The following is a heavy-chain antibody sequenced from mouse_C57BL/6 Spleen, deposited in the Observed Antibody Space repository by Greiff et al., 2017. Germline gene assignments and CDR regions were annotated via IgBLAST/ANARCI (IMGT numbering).Heavy chain of an antibody. CDR2: FYPGSGST. D-gene: IGHD2-4*01. V-gene: IGHV1-55*01. CDR1: GYTFTSYW. J-gene: IGHJ4*01. CDR3: ARGYYDSYYAMDY. Sequence: QVQLQHPGAELVKPGASVKMSCKASGYTFTSYWITWVKQSPGQGLEWIGDFYPGSGSTNYNEKFKSKATLTVDTSSSTAYMQLSRLTSEDSAVXYCARGYYDSYYAMDYWGQGTTVTVSS.